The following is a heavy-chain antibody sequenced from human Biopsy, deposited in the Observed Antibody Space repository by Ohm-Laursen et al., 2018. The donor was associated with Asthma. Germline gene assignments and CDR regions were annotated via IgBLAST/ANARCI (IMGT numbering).Heavy chain of an antibody. V-gene: IGHV1-2*06. Sequence: SVKVSCKASGYVFTAYYIHWVRQAPGQGLQWMGRINPHNGDTHYAEKFQGRVTMTSDTSINTAYMEVYRLRSDDTARFFCAGNIIVRQAVVGLMRHRHYGLEAWGQGTAVTVSS. D-gene: IGHD2-15*01. CDR1: GYVFTAYY. CDR2: INPHNGDT. CDR3: AGNIIVRQAVVGLMRHRHYGLEA. J-gene: IGHJ6*02.